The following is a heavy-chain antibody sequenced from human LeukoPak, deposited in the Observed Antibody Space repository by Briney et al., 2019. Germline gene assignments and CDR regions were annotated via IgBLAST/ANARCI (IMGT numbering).Heavy chain of an antibody. V-gene: IGHV1-2*02. D-gene: IGHD3-22*01. CDR2: INPNSGGT. CDR1: GYTFTGYY. Sequence: ASVRVSCKASGYTFTGYYMHWVRQAPGQGLEWMGWINPNSGGTNYAQKFQGRVTMTRDTSISTAYMELSRLRSDDTAVYYCARILDYYDSSGSLTYWGQGTLVTVSS. J-gene: IGHJ4*02. CDR3: ARILDYYDSSGSLTY.